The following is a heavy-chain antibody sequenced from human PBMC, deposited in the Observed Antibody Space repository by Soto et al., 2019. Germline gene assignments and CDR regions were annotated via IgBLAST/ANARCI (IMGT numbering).Heavy chain of an antibody. CDR3: ARAVAPYVGTWFDP. Sequence: QLQLQESGSGLVKPSQTLSLTCAVSGGSITSGNSYSWSWIRQPPGKGLEWIGSISHTGSTSYNPSLKGRVTMSVDKSNNHFSLKLSSVTAADMAVYYCARAVAPYVGTWFDPWGQGTLFIVSS. D-gene: IGHD3-16*01. CDR2: ISHTGST. J-gene: IGHJ5*02. V-gene: IGHV4-30-2*01. CDR1: GGSITSGNSYS.